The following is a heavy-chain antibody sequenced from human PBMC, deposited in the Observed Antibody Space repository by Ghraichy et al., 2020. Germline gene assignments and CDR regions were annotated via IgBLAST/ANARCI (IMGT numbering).Heavy chain of an antibody. Sequence: ETLSLTCTVSGGSIRSHFWSWVRQPPGKGLEWIGYISYTGNTNYSPSLGGRASISLDTSKNQFSLSLTSVTAADTAVYYCARRGRGYSLYYYGLDVWGPGTTVTVSS. CDR2: ISYTGNT. CDR3: ARRGRGYSLYYYGLDV. D-gene: IGHD5-18*01. V-gene: IGHV4-59*08. CDR1: GGSIRSHF. J-gene: IGHJ6*02.